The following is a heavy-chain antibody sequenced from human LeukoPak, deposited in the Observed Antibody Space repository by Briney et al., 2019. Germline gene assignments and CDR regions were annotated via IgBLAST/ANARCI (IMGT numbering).Heavy chain of an antibody. CDR3: ARGSPYYDFWSGYGTPFGMDV. D-gene: IGHD3-3*01. Sequence: SETLSLTCTVSGGSVSSGNYYWSWIRQPPGKGLEWIGYIYYSGSTNYNPSLKSRVTISVDTSKNQFSLKLSSVTAADTAVYYCARGSPYYDFWSGYGTPFGMDVWGQGTTVTVSS. CDR1: GGSVSSGNYY. J-gene: IGHJ6*02. CDR2: IYYSGST. V-gene: IGHV4-61*01.